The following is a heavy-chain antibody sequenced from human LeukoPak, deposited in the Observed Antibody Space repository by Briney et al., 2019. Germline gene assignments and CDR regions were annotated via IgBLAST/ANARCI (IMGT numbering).Heavy chain of an antibody. J-gene: IGHJ4*02. CDR3: ARDYYGSGSAGFDY. CDR1: GYTFTSYA. Sequence: ASVKVSCTASGYTFTSYAMNWVRQAPGQGLEWMGWINTYTGNPTYAQGFTGRFVFSLDTSVSTAYLQISSLKAEDTAVYYCARDYYGSGSAGFDYWGQGTLVTVSS. CDR2: INTYTGNP. D-gene: IGHD3-10*01. V-gene: IGHV7-4-1*02.